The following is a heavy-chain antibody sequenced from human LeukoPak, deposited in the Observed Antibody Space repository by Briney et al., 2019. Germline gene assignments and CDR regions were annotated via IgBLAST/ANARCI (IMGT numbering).Heavy chain of an antibody. D-gene: IGHD1-26*01. CDR2: INPNNGGT. CDR1: GYTFNGYY. Sequence: GASVKVSCKSSGYTFNGYYMHWVRQAPGQGLEWMGWINPNNGGTKYAQNFQGRVTMTRDTSISTAYMELDRLRFDDTAVYYCARIKWELLGPFDYWGQGTLVTVSS. V-gene: IGHV1-2*02. J-gene: IGHJ4*02. CDR3: ARIKWELLGPFDY.